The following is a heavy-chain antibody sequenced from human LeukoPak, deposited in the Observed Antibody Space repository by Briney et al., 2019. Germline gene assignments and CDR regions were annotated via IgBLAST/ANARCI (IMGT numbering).Heavy chain of an antibody. CDR3: ARAGTNLGDYDY. V-gene: IGHV4-38-2*02. CDR1: GYSISSGHY. Sequence: PSETLSLTCTVPGYSISSGHYWAWIRQSPEKGLEWIASMFHSGSTYYNPSLKSRVTTSADTSKNEFSLKLSSVTAADTAVYYCARAGTNLGDYDYWGQGTLVTVSS. D-gene: IGHD4-17*01. CDR2: MFHSGST. J-gene: IGHJ4*02.